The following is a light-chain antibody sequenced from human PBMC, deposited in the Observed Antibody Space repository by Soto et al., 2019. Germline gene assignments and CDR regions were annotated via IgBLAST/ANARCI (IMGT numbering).Light chain of an antibody. V-gene: IGKV1-9*01. CDR1: QGISSY. CDR2: AAS. CDR3: QQLNSYTFT. J-gene: IGKJ4*01. Sequence: IPLTQSPSFLTESVGDRVTITCRASQGISSYLAWYQQKPGKAPKLLIYAASTLQSGVPSRFSGSGSGTEFTLTISSLQPEGFATYYCQQLNSYTFTFGGGTKVDIK.